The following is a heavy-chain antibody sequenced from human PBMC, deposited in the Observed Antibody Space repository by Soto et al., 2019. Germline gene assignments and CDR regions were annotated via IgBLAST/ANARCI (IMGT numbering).Heavy chain of an antibody. CDR1: GFTFSSYA. CDR3: AKRRLNTITSLSDW. CDR2: ISGSGGST. D-gene: IGHD3-16*02. V-gene: IGHV3-23*01. Sequence: GGSLRLSCAASGFTFSSYAMSWVRQAPGKGLEWVSAISGSGGSTFYPDSVKGRFFISRDNSDNTLHLQMNSLRDDDTAIYYCAKRRLNTITSLSDWWDQGVQVTVSS. J-gene: IGHJ1*01.